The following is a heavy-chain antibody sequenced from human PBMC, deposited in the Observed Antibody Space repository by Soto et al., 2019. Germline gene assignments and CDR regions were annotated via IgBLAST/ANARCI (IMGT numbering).Heavy chain of an antibody. CDR2: SSYSGST. Sequence: SETLSLTCTVSGGSISSSRFYWGWIRQPPGKGLEWIGSSSYSGSTYYNPSLKSRVTISVDTSKNQFSLKLSSVTAADTAVYYCARRGVPPRITMVRPPWSAYNWFDPWGQGTLVTVSS. J-gene: IGHJ5*02. V-gene: IGHV4-39*01. CDR3: ARRGVPPRITMVRPPWSAYNWFDP. CDR1: GGSISSSRFY. D-gene: IGHD3-10*01.